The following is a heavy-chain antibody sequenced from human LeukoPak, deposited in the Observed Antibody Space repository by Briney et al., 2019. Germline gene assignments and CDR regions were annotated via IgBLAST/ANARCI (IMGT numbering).Heavy chain of an antibody. CDR2: IYDSGST. CDR1: GGSISSYY. D-gene: IGHD4-17*01. Sequence: SETLSLTCSVSGGSISSYYWSWIRQPPGKGLEWIGYIYDSGSTNFKSPLKSRVTISVDKSKNQFSLKLSSVTAADTAVYYCARGSELSVTGAFDIWGQGTMVTVSS. V-gene: IGHV4-59*12. J-gene: IGHJ3*02. CDR3: ARGSELSVTGAFDI.